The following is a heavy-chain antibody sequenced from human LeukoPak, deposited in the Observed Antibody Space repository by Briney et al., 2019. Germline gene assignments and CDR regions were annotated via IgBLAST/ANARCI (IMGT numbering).Heavy chain of an antibody. Sequence: SETLSLTCTVSGGSISSYYWSWIRQPPGKGLEWIGYIYYSGSTNYNPSLKSRVTISVDTSKNQFSLKLSSVTAADTAVYYCARTRYDILTGYYKGTLLDYWGQGTLVTVSS. J-gene: IGHJ4*02. CDR2: IYYSGST. D-gene: IGHD3-9*01. CDR3: ARTRYDILTGYYKGTLLDY. V-gene: IGHV4-59*01. CDR1: GGSISSYY.